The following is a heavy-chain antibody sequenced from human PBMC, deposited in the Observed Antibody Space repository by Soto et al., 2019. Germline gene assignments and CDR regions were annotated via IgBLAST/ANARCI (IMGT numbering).Heavy chain of an antibody. D-gene: IGHD1-26*01. V-gene: IGHV4-4*02. CDR1: GDSMTSGDYS. CDR3: AHRPIVGAAI. CDR2: IFHSGST. Sequence: SETLSLTCTVSGDSMTSGDYSWTWVRQPPGKGLDWSGEIFHSGSTNYNSSLMGRVTISVDKANNQFSLKLSSVTAADTAVYYCAHRPIVGAAIWGQGTLVTVSS. J-gene: IGHJ4*02.